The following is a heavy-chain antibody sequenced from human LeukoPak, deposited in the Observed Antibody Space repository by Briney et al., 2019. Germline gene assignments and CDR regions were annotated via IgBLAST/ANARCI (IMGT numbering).Heavy chain of an antibody. CDR3: ARVPVYYYDSSGLDY. CDR2: IYYSGST. Sequence: SQTLSLTCTVSGGSISSGGYYWSWIRQHPGKGLEWIGYIYYSGSTYYNPSLKSRVTISVDTSKNQFSLKLSSVTAADTAVYYCARVPVYYYDSSGLDYWGQGTLVTVSS. J-gene: IGHJ4*02. CDR1: GGSISSGGYY. D-gene: IGHD3-22*01. V-gene: IGHV4-31*03.